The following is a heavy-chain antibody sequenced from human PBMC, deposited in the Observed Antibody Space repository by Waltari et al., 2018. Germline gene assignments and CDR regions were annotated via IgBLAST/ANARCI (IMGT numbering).Heavy chain of an antibody. Sequence: EVQLVESGGGLVQPAGSLRLSCAASGFTFSSYWMSWVRQAPGKGLEWVANIKQDGSEKYYVDSVKGRFTISRDNAKNSLYLQMNSLRAEDTAVYYCARATGYDWFDPWGQGTLVTVSS. CDR2: IKQDGSEK. J-gene: IGHJ5*02. D-gene: IGHD5-12*01. CDR1: GFTFSSYW. V-gene: IGHV3-7*03. CDR3: ARATGYDWFDP.